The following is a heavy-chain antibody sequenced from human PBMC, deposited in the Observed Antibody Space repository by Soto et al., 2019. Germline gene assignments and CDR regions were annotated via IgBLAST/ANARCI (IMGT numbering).Heavy chain of an antibody. V-gene: IGHV1-69*06. CDR1: GGTFSSYA. CDR2: IIPIFGTA. J-gene: IGHJ6*02. CDR3: ARNLPYCSGGSCYTFSGMDV. D-gene: IGHD2-15*01. Sequence: SVKVSCKAAGGTFSSYAVSWVRQAPGQGLEWMGGIIPIFGTANYAQKFQGRVTITADKSTSTAYMELSSLRSEDTAVYYCARNLPYCSGGSCYTFSGMDVWGQGTTVT.